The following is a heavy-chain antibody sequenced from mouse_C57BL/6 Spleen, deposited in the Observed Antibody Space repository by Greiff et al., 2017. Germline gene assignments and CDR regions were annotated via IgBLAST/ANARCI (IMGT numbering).Heavy chain of an antibody. CDR3: TREIDYGYDGLFDD. V-gene: IGHV5-9-1*02. Sequence: EVNLVESGEGLVKPGGSLKLSCAASGFTFSSYAMSWVRQTPEKRLEWVAYISSGGDYIYYADTVKGRFTISRDNARNTLYLQMSSLKSEDTAMYYCTREIDYGYDGLFDDWGQGTTLTVSS. D-gene: IGHD2-2*01. J-gene: IGHJ2*01. CDR1: GFTFSSYA. CDR2: ISSGGDYI.